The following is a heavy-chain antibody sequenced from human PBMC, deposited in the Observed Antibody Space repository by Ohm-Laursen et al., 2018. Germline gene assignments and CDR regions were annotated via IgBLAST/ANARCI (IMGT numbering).Heavy chain of an antibody. CDR2: INSDGSST. V-gene: IGHV3-74*01. D-gene: IGHD5-12*01. CDR1: GFTFSSHW. J-gene: IGHJ4*02. Sequence: SLRLSCAASGFTFSSHWMQWVRQAPGKGLEWVSRINSDGSSTSYADSVKGRFTISRDNAKNSLYLQMNSLRAEDTALYYCAKGKWMTSPFDYWGQGTLVTVSS. CDR3: AKGKWMTSPFDY.